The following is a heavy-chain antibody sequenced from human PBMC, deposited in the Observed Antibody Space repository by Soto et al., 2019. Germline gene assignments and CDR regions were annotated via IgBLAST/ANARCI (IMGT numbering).Heavy chain of an antibody. J-gene: IGHJ4*02. V-gene: IGHV3-30*18. CDR1: GFTFSSYG. CDR2: ISYDGSNK. Sequence: GGSLRLSCAASGFTFSSYGMHWVRQAPGKGLEWVAVISYDGSNKYYADSVKGRFTISRDNSKNTLYLQMNSLRAEDTAVYYCAKDRRMGYGDYYQILVSGGFDYWGQGTLVTVSS. D-gene: IGHD4-17*01. CDR3: AKDRRMGYGDYYQILVSGGFDY.